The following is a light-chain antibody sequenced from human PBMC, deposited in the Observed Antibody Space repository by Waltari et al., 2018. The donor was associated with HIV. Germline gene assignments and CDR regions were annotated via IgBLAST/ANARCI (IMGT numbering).Light chain of an antibody. CDR2: EVN. V-gene: IGLV2-8*01. CDR1: SSDFGRYIH. CDR3: TFFAGNNRL. Sequence: QSALTQPPSASGSPGQSVTISCTGASSDFGRYIHVSWYQHRPGKAPKLILYEVNKRPSGVADRFSGSKSGNTASLTVSGLQAEDEADYYCTFFAGNNRLFGGGTKLIVL. J-gene: IGLJ3*02.